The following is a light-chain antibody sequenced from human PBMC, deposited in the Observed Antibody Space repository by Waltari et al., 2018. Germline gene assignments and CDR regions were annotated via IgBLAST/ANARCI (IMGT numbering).Light chain of an antibody. CDR3: QQRSNWPIT. J-gene: IGKJ5*01. Sequence: EIVLTQSPATLSLSPGEGATLPCRASQSVSSYVAWYQQKPGQAPRLLISDASNRATCIPARFSGSGSGTDFTLTISSLEPEDFAVYYCQQRSNWPITFGQGTRLEIK. V-gene: IGKV3-11*01. CDR2: DAS. CDR1: QSVSSY.